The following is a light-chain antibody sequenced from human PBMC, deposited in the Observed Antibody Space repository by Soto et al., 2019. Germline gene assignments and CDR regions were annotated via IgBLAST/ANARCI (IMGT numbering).Light chain of an antibody. CDR1: QNIGNR. CDR2: KAS. Sequence: DIQMTQSPSTLSASVGDRVTITCRASQNIGNRLAWYQQTPGKAPKLLIFKASTSQSGVPSSFSGSGSGTEFTLTISSLQPGDFATYYCQQYNNYPLTFGQGTKVEV. CDR3: QQYNNYPLT. J-gene: IGKJ1*01. V-gene: IGKV1-5*03.